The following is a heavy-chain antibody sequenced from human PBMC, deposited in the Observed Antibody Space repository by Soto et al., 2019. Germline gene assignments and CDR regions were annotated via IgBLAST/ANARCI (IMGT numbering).Heavy chain of an antibody. Sequence: ASVKVSCKASGYTFTAYGFNWVRQAPGQGLEWMGWISPYNGDTNYAQNFQGRVTLTTDTSTSTAYMELRSLTSDDTAIYYCARTPRAQMIVLEAATRFDYWGQGTLVTVSS. CDR3: ARTPRAQMIVLEAATRFDY. V-gene: IGHV1-18*04. D-gene: IGHD2-15*01. CDR1: GYTFTAYG. CDR2: ISPYNGDT. J-gene: IGHJ4*02.